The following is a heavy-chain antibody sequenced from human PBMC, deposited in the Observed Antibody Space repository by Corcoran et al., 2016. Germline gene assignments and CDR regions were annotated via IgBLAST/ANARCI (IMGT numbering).Heavy chain of an antibody. CDR2: INHSGST. CDR1: GGSFSGYY. J-gene: IGHJ6*02. V-gene: IGHV4-34*01. Sequence: QLQQWGAGLLKPSETLSLTCAVYGGSFSGYYWSWIRQPPGKGLEWIGEINHSGSTNYNPSLKSRVTISVDTSKHQFSLKLSSVTAADTAVYYCARGRSSWSGGQIRNANYYYGTDVWGQGTTGTVSS. D-gene: IGHD6-13*01. CDR3: ARGRSSWSGGQIRNANYYYGTDV.